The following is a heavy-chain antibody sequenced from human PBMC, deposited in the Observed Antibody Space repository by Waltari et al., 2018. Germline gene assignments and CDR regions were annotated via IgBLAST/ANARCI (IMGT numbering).Heavy chain of an antibody. V-gene: IGHV4-39*07. D-gene: IGHD3-22*01. CDR2: IYYIGST. CDR3: ARRYYDSYYFAY. Sequence: QLQLQESGPGLVKPSETLSLTCTVSGGSISSSSYYWGWIRQPPGKGLEWIWRIYYIGSTSSNPSLNSRVTISVATSKNQFSLKLSSLTAADTAVYYCARRYYDSYYFAYWGQGTLVTVSS. J-gene: IGHJ4*02. CDR1: GGSISSSSYY.